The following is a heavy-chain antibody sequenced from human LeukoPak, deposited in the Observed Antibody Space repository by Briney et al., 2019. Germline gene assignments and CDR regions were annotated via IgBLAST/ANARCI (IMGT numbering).Heavy chain of an antibody. D-gene: IGHD1-26*01. Sequence: SETLSLTCTVSGGSISSSSYYWGWIRQPPGKGLEWIGSIYYSGSTYYNPSLKSRVTISVDTSKNQFSLKLSSVTAADTAVYYCARHRIVGATTDYWGQGTLVTVSS. CDR1: GGSISSSSYY. CDR2: IYYSGST. V-gene: IGHV4-39*01. J-gene: IGHJ4*02. CDR3: ARHRIVGATTDY.